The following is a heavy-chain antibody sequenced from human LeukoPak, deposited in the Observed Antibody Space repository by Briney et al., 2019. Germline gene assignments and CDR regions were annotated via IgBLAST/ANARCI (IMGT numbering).Heavy chain of an antibody. CDR1: GGSFSGYY. Sequence: SETPSLTCAVYGGSFSGYYWSWIRQPPGKGLEWIGEINHSGSTNYNPSLKSRVTISVDTSKNQFSLKLSSVTAADTAVYYCARGHELVPFDYWGQGTLVTVSS. V-gene: IGHV4-34*01. D-gene: IGHD6-6*01. CDR3: ARGHELVPFDY. J-gene: IGHJ4*02. CDR2: INHSGST.